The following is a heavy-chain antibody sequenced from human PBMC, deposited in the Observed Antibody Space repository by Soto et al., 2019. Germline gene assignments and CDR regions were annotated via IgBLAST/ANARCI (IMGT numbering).Heavy chain of an antibody. CDR3: ARDGDGYNY. CDR2: IYSSGGT. V-gene: IGHV4-61*01. Sequence: QVQLQESGPGLVKPSETLSLTCAVSGGSVSSGSYYWSWIRQPPGEGLEWIGYIYSSGGTSYNPTLKSRVTISVDTSKNQFSRKLSSVTAADTAVYYCARDGDGYNYWGPGTLVTVSS. J-gene: IGHJ4*02. CDR1: GGSVSSGSYY. D-gene: IGHD5-12*01.